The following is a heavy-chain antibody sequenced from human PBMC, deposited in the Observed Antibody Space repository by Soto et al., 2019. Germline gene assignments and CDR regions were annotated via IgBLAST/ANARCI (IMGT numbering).Heavy chain of an antibody. D-gene: IGHD2-15*01. CDR2: IIPIFGTA. V-gene: IGHV1-69*12. Sequence: QVQLVQSGAEVKKPGSSVKVSCKASGGTLSSYAISWVRQAPGQGREWMGGIIPIFGTANYAQKFQGRVTITADECTSTAYMEVSSPGSEETAVYYCARESRYWSGGSCYFLPGMAYWCQGNLFTVSS. CDR1: GGTLSSYA. CDR3: ARESRYWSGGSCYFLPGMAY. J-gene: IGHJ4*02.